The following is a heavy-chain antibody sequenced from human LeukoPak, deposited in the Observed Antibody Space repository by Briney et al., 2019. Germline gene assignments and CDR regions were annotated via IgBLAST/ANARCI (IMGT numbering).Heavy chain of an antibody. CDR2: INHSGST. J-gene: IGHJ6*03. V-gene: IGHV4-34*01. CDR3: ARGRQQLVRAGTAYYYYMDV. D-gene: IGHD6-13*01. Sequence: SETLSLTCAVSGGSFSGYYWSWIRQPPGKGLEWIGEINHSGSTNYNPSLKSRVTISVDTSKNQFSLKLSSVTAADTAVYYCARGRQQLVRAGTAYYYYMDVWGKGTTVTVSS. CDR1: GGSFSGYY.